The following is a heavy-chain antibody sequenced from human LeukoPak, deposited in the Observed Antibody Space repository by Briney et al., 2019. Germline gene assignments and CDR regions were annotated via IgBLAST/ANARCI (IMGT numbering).Heavy chain of an antibody. CDR3: AGVGSSTYDY. J-gene: IGHJ4*02. V-gene: IGHV1-3*01. D-gene: IGHD6-6*01. CDR2: INAGSGNT. CDR1: GYTFTTYA. Sequence: ASVKVSCKASGYTFTTYAMHWVRQAPGQSLEWMGWINAGSGNTKYSQKFQGRVTITRDTSASTAYMELSSLRSEDTAVYYCAGVGSSTYDYWGQGTLVTASS.